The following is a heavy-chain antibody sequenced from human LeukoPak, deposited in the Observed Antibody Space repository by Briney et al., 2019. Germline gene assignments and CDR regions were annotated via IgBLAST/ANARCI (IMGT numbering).Heavy chain of an antibody. V-gene: IGHV1-58*02. CDR3: AAVQVGANYYFDY. CDR1: GFTFSSSA. Sequence: SVKVSCKASGFTFSSSAMHWVRQARGQRLEWIGWIVVGSGNTNYAQKFQERVTITRDMSTSTAYMELSSLRAEDTAVYYCAAVQVGANYYFDYWGQGALVTVSS. CDR2: IVVGSGNT. D-gene: IGHD1-26*01. J-gene: IGHJ4*02.